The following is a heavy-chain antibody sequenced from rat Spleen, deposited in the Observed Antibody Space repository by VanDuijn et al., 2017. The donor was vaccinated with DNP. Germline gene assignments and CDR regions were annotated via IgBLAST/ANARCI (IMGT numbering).Heavy chain of an antibody. J-gene: IGHJ4*01. CDR1: GFTFSSYW. V-gene: IGHV5-58*01. CDR3: ARVQLGYYAMDA. CDR2: INTDGGST. D-gene: IGHD5-1*01. Sequence: EVQLVESGGDLVQPGRSMTLSCAASGFTFSSYWMYWIRQAPGKGLEWVASINTDGGSTYYPDSVKGRFTISRDNAKSTLYLQMDSLRSEETATYYCARVQLGYYAMDAWGQGTSVTVSS.